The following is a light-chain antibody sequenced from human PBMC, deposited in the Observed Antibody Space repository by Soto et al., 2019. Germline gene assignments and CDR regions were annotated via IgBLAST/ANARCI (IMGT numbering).Light chain of an antibody. Sequence: DIDLTQSPASLSLSAGERATLSCRASQSVKTVLVWYQQKPGQPPTLLLHDASPRAAGIPPRFSGSGFGTALSPTTSSIQPDDASVYYCQQRSNWPPITFGQGTQLEIK. V-gene: IGKV3-11*01. CDR2: DAS. J-gene: IGKJ5*01. CDR3: QQRSNWPPIT. CDR1: QSVKTV.